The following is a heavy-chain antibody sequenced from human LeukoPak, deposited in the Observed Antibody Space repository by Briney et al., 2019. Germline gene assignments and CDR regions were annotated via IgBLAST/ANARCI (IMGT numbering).Heavy chain of an antibody. CDR3: ARRIAAAGTNWFDP. D-gene: IGHD6-13*01. V-gene: IGHV1-18*04. CDR2: IRAYNGNT. J-gene: IGHJ5*02. CDR1: GYTFTSYG. Sequence: GASVKVSCKASGYTFTSYGISWVRQAPGQGLEWMGWIRAYNGNTNYAQKLQGRVTMTTDTSTSTAYMELRSLRSDDTAVYYCARRIAAAGTNWFDPWGQGTLVTVSS.